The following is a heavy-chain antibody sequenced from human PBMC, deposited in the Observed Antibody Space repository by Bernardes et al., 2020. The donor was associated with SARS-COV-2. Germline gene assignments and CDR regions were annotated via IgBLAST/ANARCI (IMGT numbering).Heavy chain of an antibody. Sequence: SETLSLTCTVSGGSISTYYWTWIRQPPGKGLEWIGYIYYTGSTNYNPSLKSRVTISVDTSKNHFSLRLSSVTAADTAVDCCAAYYRYYFDYWGQGTLVTVSS. D-gene: IGHD3-22*01. CDR2: IYYTGST. V-gene: IGHV4-59*01. CDR1: GGSISTYY. CDR3: AAYYRYYFDY. J-gene: IGHJ4*02.